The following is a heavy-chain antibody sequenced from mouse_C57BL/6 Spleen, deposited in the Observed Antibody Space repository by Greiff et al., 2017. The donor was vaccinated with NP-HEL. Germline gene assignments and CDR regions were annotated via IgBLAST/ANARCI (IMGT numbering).Heavy chain of an antibody. J-gene: IGHJ2*01. Sequence: EVQVVESGGGLVQPGGSLSLSCAASGFTFTDYYMSWVRQPPGKALEWLGFIRNKANGYTTEYSASVKGRFTISRDNSQSILYLQMNALRAEDSATYYCARSGAGTFDYWGQGTTLTVSS. D-gene: IGHD4-1*01. CDR3: ARSGAGTFDY. CDR1: GFTFTDYY. CDR2: IRNKANGYTT. V-gene: IGHV7-3*01.